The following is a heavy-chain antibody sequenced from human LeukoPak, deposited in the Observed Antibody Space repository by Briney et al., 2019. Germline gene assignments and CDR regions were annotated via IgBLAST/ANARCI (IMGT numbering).Heavy chain of an antibody. D-gene: IGHD3-10*01. CDR1: GGSFSGYY. J-gene: IGHJ4*02. CDR2: INHSGST. V-gene: IGHV4-34*01. Sequence: SETLSLTCAVYGGSFSGYYWSWIRQPPGKGLEWIGEINHSGSTNYNPSLKSRVTISVDTSKNQFSLKLSSVTAADTAVYYCASVDYGSGSYPGWGQGTLVTVSS. CDR3: ASVDYGSGSYPG.